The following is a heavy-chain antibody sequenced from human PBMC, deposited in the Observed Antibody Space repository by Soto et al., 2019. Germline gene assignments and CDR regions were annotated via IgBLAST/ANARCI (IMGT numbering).Heavy chain of an antibody. Sequence: SVKVSCKASGGTFISYAISWVRQAPGQGLEWMGGIIPIFGTANYAQRFQGRVTITADESTSTAYMELSSLRSEDTAVYYCARVRRIAARSPLSVHGMDVWGQGTTVTVS. J-gene: IGHJ6*02. CDR3: ARVRRIAARSPLSVHGMDV. CDR1: GGTFISYA. D-gene: IGHD6-6*01. V-gene: IGHV1-69*13. CDR2: IIPIFGTA.